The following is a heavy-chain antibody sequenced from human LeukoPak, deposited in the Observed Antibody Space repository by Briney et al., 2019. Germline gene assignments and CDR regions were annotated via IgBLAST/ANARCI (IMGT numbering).Heavy chain of an antibody. J-gene: IGHJ4*02. CDR3: AKDPYAILTGYRYYCDY. Sequence: GGSLRLSCAASGFTFSRYAMSWVRQAPGEGLEWVSAIRGMGGSTYYADSVKGRFTLSRDNSKNTLFLQMNSLRAKDTAVYYCAKDPYAILTGYRYYCDYWGQGTLVTVSS. V-gene: IGHV3-23*01. D-gene: IGHD3-9*01. CDR2: IRGMGGST. CDR1: GFTFSRYA.